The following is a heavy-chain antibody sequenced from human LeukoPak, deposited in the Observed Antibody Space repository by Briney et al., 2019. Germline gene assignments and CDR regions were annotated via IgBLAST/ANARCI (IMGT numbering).Heavy chain of an antibody. CDR2: IYYSGST. CDR3: ARLASSGWSHCDY. V-gene: IGHV4-59*08. J-gene: IGHJ4*02. Sequence: PSETLSLTCTVSAGSISDYYWSWIRQPPGKGLECIGYIYYSGSTYYNPSLRSRVTISVDTSKDQFSLKMNSVTAADTAVYYCARLASSGWSHCDYWGQGTLVTVSS. CDR1: AGSISDYY. D-gene: IGHD6-19*01.